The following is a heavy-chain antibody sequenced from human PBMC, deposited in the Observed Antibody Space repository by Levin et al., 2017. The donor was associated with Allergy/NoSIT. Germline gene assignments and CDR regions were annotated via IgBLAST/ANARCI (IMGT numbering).Heavy chain of an antibody. CDR2: IFPSDSDT. CDR3: ARRDSDGSNSFDY. V-gene: IGHV5-51*01. CDR1: GYIFTSSW. J-gene: IGHJ4*02. D-gene: IGHD4-23*01. Sequence: VSCQASGYIFTSSWFGWVRQRPGKGLEWMGLIFPSDSDTRVSPSFQGQIIMSVDKSISTAYLQWSSLKASDSAMYYCARRDSDGSNSFDYWGQGTLVTVSS.